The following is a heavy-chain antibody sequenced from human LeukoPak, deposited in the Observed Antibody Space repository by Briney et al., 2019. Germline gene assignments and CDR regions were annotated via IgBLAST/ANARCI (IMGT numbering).Heavy chain of an antibody. V-gene: IGHV3-48*01. CDR1: GFTFSSYS. CDR3: ARAVSSGWSLYYFDY. CDR2: ISSSSSTI. J-gene: IGHJ4*02. D-gene: IGHD6-19*01. Sequence: GGSLRLSCAASGFTFSSYSMNWVRQAPGKGLEWVSYISSSSSTIYYADPVKGRFTISRDNAKNSLYLQMNSLRAEDTAVYYCARAVSSGWSLYYFDYWGQGTLVTVSS.